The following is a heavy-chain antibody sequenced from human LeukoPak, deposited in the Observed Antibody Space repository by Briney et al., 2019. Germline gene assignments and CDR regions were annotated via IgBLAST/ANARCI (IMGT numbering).Heavy chain of an antibody. CDR2: IYSGGST. Sequence: GGSLRLSCAASGFTVSSNYMSWVRQAPGKGLEWVSVIYSGGSTYYADSVKGRFTISRDNSKSTLYLQMNSLRAEDTAVYYCARDPDYYGMDVWGQGTTVTVSS. V-gene: IGHV3-66*02. CDR1: GFTVSSNY. J-gene: IGHJ6*02. CDR3: ARDPDYYGMDV.